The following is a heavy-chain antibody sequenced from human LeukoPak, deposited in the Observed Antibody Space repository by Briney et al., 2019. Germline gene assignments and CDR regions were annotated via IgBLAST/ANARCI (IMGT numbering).Heavy chain of an antibody. CDR2: IRGDGGGA. D-gene: IGHD4-17*01. V-gene: IGHV3-23*01. J-gene: IGHJ5*02. Sequence: GGSLRLSCAAPGLTFSNYAMTWVRQAPGKGLEWVSSIRGDGGGAVYTDSVKGRFTTSRDDSNNMLYLQMNSLRAEDTALYYCTKDPNGDYIGAFDPWGQGTLVTVSS. CDR3: TKDPNGDYIGAFDP. CDR1: GLTFSNYA.